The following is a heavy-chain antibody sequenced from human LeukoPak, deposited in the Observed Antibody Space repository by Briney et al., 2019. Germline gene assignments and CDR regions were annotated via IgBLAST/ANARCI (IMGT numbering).Heavy chain of an antibody. CDR1: GGFFSGYY. CDR3: ARTVPYDYVWGSYRYLGGNYFDY. V-gene: IGHV4-34*01. Sequence: SETLSLPCAVYGGFFSGYYWRWIRQPPGKGLEWIGDINHSGSTNYNPSPKSRVTISVDTSKNQFSLKLSSVTAADTAVYYCARTVPYDYVWGSYRYLGGNYFDYWGQGTLVTVSS. D-gene: IGHD3-16*02. CDR2: INHSGST. J-gene: IGHJ4*02.